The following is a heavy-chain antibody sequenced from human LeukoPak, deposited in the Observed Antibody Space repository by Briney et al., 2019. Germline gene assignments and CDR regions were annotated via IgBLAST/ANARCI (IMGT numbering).Heavy chain of an antibody. CDR1: GYTFTSYG. J-gene: IGHJ3*02. CDR3: ARDLDYYGSGSFFNI. V-gene: IGHV1-2*02. Sequence: ASVKVSCKASGYTFTSYGISWVRQAPGQGLEWMGWINLNSGGTNYAQKFQGRVTMTRDTSITTAYMELSRLRSDDTAVYYCARDLDYYGSGSFFNIWGQGTMVTVSS. D-gene: IGHD3-10*01. CDR2: INLNSGGT.